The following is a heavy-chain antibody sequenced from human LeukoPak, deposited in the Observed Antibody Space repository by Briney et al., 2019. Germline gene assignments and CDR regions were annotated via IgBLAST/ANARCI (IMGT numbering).Heavy chain of an antibody. Sequence: ASVKVSCKASGYTFTGYYMHWVRQAPGQGLEWMVWINPNSGGTKYAQKVQGRVTMTRDTSISTAYLELSRLRSDDTAVYYCARGRVGGYDFWSGYYHKYFDYWGQGTLVTVSS. CDR2: INPNSGGT. CDR3: ARGRVGGYDFWSGYYHKYFDY. D-gene: IGHD3-3*01. CDR1: GYTFTGYY. J-gene: IGHJ4*02. V-gene: IGHV1-2*02.